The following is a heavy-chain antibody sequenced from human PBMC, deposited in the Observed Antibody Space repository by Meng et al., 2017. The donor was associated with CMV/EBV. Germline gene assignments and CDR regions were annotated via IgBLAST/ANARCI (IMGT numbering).Heavy chain of an antibody. CDR1: GYSFTSYW. V-gene: IGHV5-51*01. CDR3: ARLSARHYYYYGMDV. J-gene: IGHJ6*02. Sequence: GGSLRLSCKGSGYSFTSYWIGWVRQMPGKGLEWMGIIYPGDSDTRYSPSFQGHVTISADKSISTAYLQWSSLKASDTAMYYCARLSARHYYYYGMDVWGQGTTVTVSS. D-gene: IGHD6-6*01. CDR2: IYPGDSDT.